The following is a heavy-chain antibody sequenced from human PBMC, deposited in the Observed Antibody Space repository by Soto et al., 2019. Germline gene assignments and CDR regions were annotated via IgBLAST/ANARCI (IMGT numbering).Heavy chain of an antibody. CDR3: AKDFQKWAWELLERGFYYYYGMDV. D-gene: IGHD1-26*01. J-gene: IGHJ6*02. V-gene: IGHV3-23*01. Sequence: VGSLRLSCAASGFTFSSYAMSWVRQAPGKGLEWVSAISGSGGSTYYADSVKGRFTISRDNSKNTLYLQMNSLRAEDTAVYYCAKDFQKWAWELLERGFYYYYGMDVWGQGTTVTVSS. CDR1: GFTFSSYA. CDR2: ISGSGGST.